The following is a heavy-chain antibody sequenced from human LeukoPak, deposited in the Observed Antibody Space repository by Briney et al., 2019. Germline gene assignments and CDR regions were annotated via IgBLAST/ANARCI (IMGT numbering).Heavy chain of an antibody. CDR3: ARAAVVSDAFDI. V-gene: IGHV3-66*01. J-gene: IGHJ3*02. D-gene: IGHD3-22*01. Sequence: GGSLRLSCAASGFTVSNNYMSWVRQAPGKGLEWVSVIYSGGNTYYADSVKGRFTISRDNSKNTLYLQMGSLRAEDMAVYYCARAAVVSDAFDIWGQGTMVTVSS. CDR2: IYSGGNT. CDR1: GFTVSNNY.